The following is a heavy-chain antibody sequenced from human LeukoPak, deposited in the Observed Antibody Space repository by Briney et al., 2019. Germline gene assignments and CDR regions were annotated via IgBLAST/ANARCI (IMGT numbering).Heavy chain of an antibody. J-gene: IGHJ4*02. V-gene: IGHV3-30-3*01. D-gene: IGHD3-22*01. CDR2: ISYDGSNK. CDR3: ARVTGDYDSSGYSFGFSWLDY. Sequence: LTGGSLRLSCAASGFTFSSYAMHWVRQAPGKGLEWVAVISYDGSNKYYADSVKGRFTISRDNSKNTLCLQMNSLRAEDTAVYYCARVTGDYDSSGYSFGFSWLDYWGQGTLVTVSS. CDR1: GFTFSSYA.